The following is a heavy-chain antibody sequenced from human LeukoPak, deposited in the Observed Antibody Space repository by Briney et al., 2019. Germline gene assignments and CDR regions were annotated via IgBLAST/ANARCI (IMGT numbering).Heavy chain of an antibody. CDR1: GFTFSVYA. CDR2: ISNDAYDT. CDR3: ANGPVQLDY. V-gene: IGHV3-23*01. J-gene: IGHJ4*02. D-gene: IGHD3-10*02. Sequence: GGSLRLSCEASGFTFSVYAMTWIRQAPGKGLEWVSGISNDAYDTYYAASVAGRFTISRDNFKNTLYLQMSSLRAEDTAVYYCANGPVQLDYWGQGTLVTVSS.